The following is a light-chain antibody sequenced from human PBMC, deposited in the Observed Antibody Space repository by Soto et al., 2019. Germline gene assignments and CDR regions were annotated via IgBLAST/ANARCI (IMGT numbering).Light chain of an antibody. V-gene: IGKV3-11*01. CDR2: DAS. Sequence: EIVLTQSPATLSLSPGERATLSCRASQSVSSYLAWYQQKPGQAPRLLIYDASNRATGIPARFSGSGSGTDFIRTISRLEPEDFAVYYCQQRSNWPSITFGQGTRLEIK. CDR3: QQRSNWPSIT. CDR1: QSVSSY. J-gene: IGKJ5*01.